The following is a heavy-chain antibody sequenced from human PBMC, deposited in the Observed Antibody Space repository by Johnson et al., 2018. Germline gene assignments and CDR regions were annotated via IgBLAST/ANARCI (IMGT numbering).Heavy chain of an antibody. CDR3: ARLNREYYYDQSDAFDI. CDR1: GGSISSGSYY. CDR2: IYNSGRT. J-gene: IGHJ3*02. D-gene: IGHD3-22*01. V-gene: IGHV4-61*02. Sequence: QVQLQESGPGLVKPSQTLSLTCTVSGGSISSGSYYWSWIRQPAGKGLEWIGRIYNSGRTNYNPSLKSRVTISIEMSKNQFSLKLSSVTAADTAVYYCARLNREYYYDQSDAFDIWGQGTMVTVSS.